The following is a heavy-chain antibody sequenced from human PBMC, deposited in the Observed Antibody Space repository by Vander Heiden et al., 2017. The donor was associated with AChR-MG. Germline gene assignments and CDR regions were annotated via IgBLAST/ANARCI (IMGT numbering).Heavy chain of an antibody. J-gene: IGHJ4*02. CDR3: ARAEDSSGWYYFDY. V-gene: IGHV3-30-3*01. CDR1: GFTFSSYA. Sequence: QVQLVESGGGVVQPGRSLRLSCAASGFTFSSYAMHWVRQAPGKGLEWVAVISYDGSNKYYADSVKGRFTISRDNSKNTLYLQMNSLRAEDTAVYYCARAEDSSGWYYFDYWGQGTLVTVSS. D-gene: IGHD6-19*01. CDR2: ISYDGSNK.